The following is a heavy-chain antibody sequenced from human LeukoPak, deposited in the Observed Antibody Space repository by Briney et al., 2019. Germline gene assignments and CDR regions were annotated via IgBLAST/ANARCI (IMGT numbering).Heavy chain of an antibody. J-gene: IGHJ4*02. V-gene: IGHV3-30*04. CDR2: ISYDGTNK. CDR1: GFTFSSYA. CDR3: ASKAGPFDY. Sequence: GGSLRLSCAASGFTFSSYAIHWVRQAPGKGLEWVAVISYDGTNKNYADSVKGRFTVSRDNSKNTLYLQMNSLRGEDTAVYYCASKAGPFDYWGQGTLVTVSS.